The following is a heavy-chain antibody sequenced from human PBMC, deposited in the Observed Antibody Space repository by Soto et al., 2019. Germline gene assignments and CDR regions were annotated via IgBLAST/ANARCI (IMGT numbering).Heavy chain of an antibody. J-gene: IGHJ4*02. Sequence: QVQLVQSGAEVKRPGSSVKVSCKASGDTFSFYSINWVRQAPGLGLEWMGRVNPILSMSNYAQRFQGRVTMTADKSTSTADTDLSGLRSEDTAMYYCATSYGSGYRAFDYWGQGALVTVSS. CDR1: GDTFSFYS. CDR2: VNPILSMS. CDR3: ATSYGSGYRAFDY. D-gene: IGHD3-10*01. V-gene: IGHV1-69*04.